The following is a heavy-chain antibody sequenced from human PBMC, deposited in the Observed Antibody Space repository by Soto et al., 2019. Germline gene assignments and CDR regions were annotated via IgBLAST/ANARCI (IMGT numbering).Heavy chain of an antibody. Sequence: QVQLVESGGGVVQPGRSLRLSCGASGFTFNNYGMHWVRQVPGKGLEWVAVLSFDGGEKYYADSVKGRFIISRDNSKNTLALQMNSLRAEDAAVDHCVKDRVPGAYGHYYGMDVWGQGTTVTVSS. J-gene: IGHJ6*02. D-gene: IGHD3-10*01. CDR2: LSFDGGEK. V-gene: IGHV3-30*18. CDR3: VKDRVPGAYGHYYGMDV. CDR1: GFTFNNYG.